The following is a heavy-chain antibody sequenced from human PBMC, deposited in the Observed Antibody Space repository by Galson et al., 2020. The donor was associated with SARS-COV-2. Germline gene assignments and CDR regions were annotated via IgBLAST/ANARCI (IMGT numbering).Heavy chain of an antibody. CDR3: AREPALYDCWRGECTPNYYYGMDG. J-gene: IGHJ6*02. Sequence: SETLSLTCTVSGGSISSSSYYWGWIRQPPGKGLEWIGSIYYSGSTYYNPSLKSRVTISVDTSKNQFSLKLSSVTAADTAVYYCAREPALYDCWRGECTPNYYYGMDGWGQGTTVTVSS. V-gene: IGHV4-39*07. D-gene: IGHD3-3*01. CDR1: GGSISSSSYY. CDR2: IYYSGST.